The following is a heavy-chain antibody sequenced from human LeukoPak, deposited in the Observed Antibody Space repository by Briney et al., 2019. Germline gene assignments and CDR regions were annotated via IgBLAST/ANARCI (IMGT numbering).Heavy chain of an antibody. Sequence: PSETLSLTCAVYGGSFSGYYCSWIRQPPGKGLEWIGEINHSGSTNYNPSLKSRVTISVDTSKNQFSLKLSSVTAADTAVYYCARGIAARMSGSTDWFDPWGQGTLVTVSS. CDR3: ARGIAARMSGSTDWFDP. J-gene: IGHJ5*02. V-gene: IGHV4-34*01. CDR1: GGSFSGYY. CDR2: INHSGST. D-gene: IGHD6-6*01.